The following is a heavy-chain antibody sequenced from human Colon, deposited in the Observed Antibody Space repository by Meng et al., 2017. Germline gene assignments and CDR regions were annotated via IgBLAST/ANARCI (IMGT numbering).Heavy chain of an antibody. CDR1: GFTFSNAW. CDR3: AKGRTSDY. V-gene: IGHV3-15*02. D-gene: IGHD3/OR15-3a*01. CDR2: IKSKADGGTA. J-gene: IGHJ4*02. Sequence: EVQLVESGGALVKPGGSLSLSCAASGFTFSNAWMSWVRQAPGKGLEWVGRIKSKADGGTADYAAPVNGRFSISRDDSKNTLYLQMNSLKTEDTAVYYCAKGRTSDYWGQGTLVTVSS.